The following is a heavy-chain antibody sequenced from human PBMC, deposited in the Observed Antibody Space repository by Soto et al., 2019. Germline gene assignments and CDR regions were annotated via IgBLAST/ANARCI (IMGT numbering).Heavy chain of an antibody. D-gene: IGHD3-10*01. J-gene: IGHJ6*02. CDR2: ISNIGFT. Sequence: QVQLQESGPGLVKPSETLSLTCTVSGGSISSINNHYSKHYCSWIRLSPGKGLEWIGYISNIGFTRYYPFLVXRVSXXXAMSXXXXXXXLXSVTAADSXVFYCTTLGFGGLHGLVDVWGQGTTVTVSS. V-gene: IGHV4-61*05. CDR3: TTLGFGGLHGLVDV. CDR1: GGSISSINNHYSKHY.